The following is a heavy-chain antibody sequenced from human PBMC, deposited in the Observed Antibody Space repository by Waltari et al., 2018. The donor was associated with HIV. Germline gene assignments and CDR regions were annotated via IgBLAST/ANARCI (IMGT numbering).Heavy chain of an antibody. V-gene: IGHV3-30*18. CDR2: ISYYGDNK. D-gene: IGHD6-19*01. CDR1: GVTFSSYA. Sequence: QVQLMESGGGVVQPGRSLRLSCAASGVTFSSYAMHWVRQAPGKGLEWVAVISYYGDNKYYADSVKGRFTISRDNSKNTLYLQMNSLRAEDTAVYYCAKGASGWSPGYWGQGTLVTVSS. J-gene: IGHJ4*02. CDR3: AKGASGWSPGY.